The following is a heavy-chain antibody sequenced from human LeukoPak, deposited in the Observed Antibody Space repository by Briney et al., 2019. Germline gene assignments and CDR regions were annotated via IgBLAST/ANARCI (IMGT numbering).Heavy chain of an antibody. CDR3: ARLERLFYYMDV. CDR1: GGSISSHY. D-gene: IGHD3-3*01. CDR2: IYYSGST. V-gene: IGHV4-59*11. J-gene: IGHJ6*03. Sequence: SETLSLTCTVSGGSISSHYWSWIRQPPGKGLEWIGYIYYSGSTNYNPSLRSRVTISVDTSKNQFPLKLSSVTAADTAVYYCARLERLFYYMDVWGKGTTVTVSS.